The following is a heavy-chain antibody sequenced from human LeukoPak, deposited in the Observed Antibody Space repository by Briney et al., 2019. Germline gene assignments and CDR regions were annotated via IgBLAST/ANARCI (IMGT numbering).Heavy chain of an antibody. D-gene: IGHD1-26*01. J-gene: IGHJ5*02. CDR3: ARDDTSGSSYWFDP. V-gene: IGHV1-2*02. CDR2: INPNNVDT. Sequence: GASVKGSCKSSVYTFTRYYIHSVRQAPGQAREWMGWINPNNVDTNHPHKIQGRSTITRDTSIRTAYMELSRLRSDGTAVYYCARDDTSGSSYWFDPWGQGTLVTVSS. CDR1: VYTFTRYY.